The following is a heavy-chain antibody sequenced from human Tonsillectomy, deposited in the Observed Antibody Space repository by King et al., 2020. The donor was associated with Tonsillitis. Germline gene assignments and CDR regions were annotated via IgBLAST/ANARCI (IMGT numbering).Heavy chain of an antibody. V-gene: IGHV4-59*01. Sequence: VQLQESGPGLVKPSETLSLTCTVSGGSISSYYWSWIRQPPGKGLEWIGYIYYSGSTNYNPSLKSRVTISADTSKKQCSLKLSSVTAADTAVYYCACGRMGVFWGGYPIGYAFDIWGQGTMVTVSS. CDR2: IYYSGST. CDR3: ACGRMGVFWGGYPIGYAFDI. CDR1: GGSISSYY. J-gene: IGHJ3*02. D-gene: IGHD3-3*01.